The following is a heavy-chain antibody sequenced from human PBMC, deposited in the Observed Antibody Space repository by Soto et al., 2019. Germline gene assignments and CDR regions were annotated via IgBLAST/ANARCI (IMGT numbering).Heavy chain of an antibody. Sequence: QVQLVESGGGVVQPGRSLRLSCAASGFTFSSYAMHWVRQAPGKGLEWVTVISYDGSNKYYADSVKGRFTVSRDNSKNTLYLQMNSLRAEDAAEYYCARDSWSFDYWGQGTLFTVSS. J-gene: IGHJ4*02. CDR3: ARDSWSFDY. D-gene: IGHD2-15*01. V-gene: IGHV3-30*01. CDR2: ISYDGSNK. CDR1: GFTFSSYA.